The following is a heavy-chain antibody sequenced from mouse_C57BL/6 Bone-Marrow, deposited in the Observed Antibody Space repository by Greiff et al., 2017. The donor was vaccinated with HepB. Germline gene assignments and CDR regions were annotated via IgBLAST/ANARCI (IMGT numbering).Heavy chain of an antibody. D-gene: IGHD4-1*01. CDR3: ARDWDRYYYAMDY. CDR1: GYSITSGYY. Sequence: EVQLVESGPGLVKPSQSLSLTCSVTGYSITSGYYWNWIRQFPGNKLEWMGYISYDGSNNYNPSLKNRISITRDTSKNQFFLKLNSVTTEDTATYYCARDWDRYYYAMDYWGQGTSVTVSS. CDR2: ISYDGSN. V-gene: IGHV3-6*01. J-gene: IGHJ4*01.